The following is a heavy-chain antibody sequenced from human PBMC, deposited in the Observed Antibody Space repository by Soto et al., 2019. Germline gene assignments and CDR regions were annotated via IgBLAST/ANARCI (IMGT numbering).Heavy chain of an antibody. D-gene: IGHD4-17*01. CDR3: AGAHNYGDFWFAP. J-gene: IGHJ5*02. Sequence: SETLSLTCTVSGGSISSYYWSWIRQPPGKGLEWIGYIYYSGSTNYNPSLKSRVTISVDTSKNQFSLKLSSVTAADTAVYYCAGAHNYGDFWFAPGGRETLVT. CDR1: GGSISSYY. V-gene: IGHV4-59*01. CDR2: IYYSGST.